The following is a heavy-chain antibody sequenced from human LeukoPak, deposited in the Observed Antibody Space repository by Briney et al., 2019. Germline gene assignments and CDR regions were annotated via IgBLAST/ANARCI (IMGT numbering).Heavy chain of an antibody. V-gene: IGHV3-48*02. Sequence: PGGSLRLSCAASGFTFSSYGMNWVRQAPGKGLEWVSYISSSSSTIYYADSVKGRFTISRDNAKNSLYLQMNSLRDEDTAVYYCARGKWELPPASNFDYWGQGTLVTVSS. D-gene: IGHD1-26*01. CDR3: ARGKWELPPASNFDY. J-gene: IGHJ4*02. CDR1: GFTFSSYG. CDR2: ISSSSSTI.